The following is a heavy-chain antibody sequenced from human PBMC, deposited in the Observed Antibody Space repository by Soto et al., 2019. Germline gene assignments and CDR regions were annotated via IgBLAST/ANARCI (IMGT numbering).Heavy chain of an antibody. D-gene: IGHD6-13*01. V-gene: IGHV4-4*07. CDR2: IFANGHT. CDR3: VASLTASGLNWLDP. Sequence: SETLSLTCIVSGGSISEKYWNWVRQPPGKGLEWIGLIFANGHTDYNPSLKSRVTMSVDASKNQFSLRLTSMTAADTAVYYCVASLTASGLNWLDPWGRGTLVTVSS. J-gene: IGHJ5*02. CDR1: GGSISEKY.